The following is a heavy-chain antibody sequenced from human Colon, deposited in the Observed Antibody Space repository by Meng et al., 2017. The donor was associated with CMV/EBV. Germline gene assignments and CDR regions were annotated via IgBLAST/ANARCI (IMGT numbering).Heavy chain of an antibody. J-gene: IGHJ6*02. V-gene: IGHV1-18*01. D-gene: IGHD3-10*01. CDR1: GYTFTTYG. CDR2: SSAQNGNT. CDR3: ARGSISMVRGVIIAYGMDD. Sequence: ASVKVSCKSSGYTFTTYGITWVRQAPGQGLEWMGWSSAQNGNTNYGQKFQGRVTVTTDTSTRTAYMELRSLRSDDTAVYYCARGSISMVRGVIIAYGMDDWGQGTTVTVSS.